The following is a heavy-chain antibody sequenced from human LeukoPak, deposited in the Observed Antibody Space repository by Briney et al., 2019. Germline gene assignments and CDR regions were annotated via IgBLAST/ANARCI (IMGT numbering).Heavy chain of an antibody. J-gene: IGHJ6*02. Sequence: PGGSLRLSCAASGFTFSSYGMHWVRQAPGKGLEWVAVISYDGGNKYYADSVKGRFTISRDNSKNTLYLQMNSLRAEDTAVYYCANPVLYCSSTSCYAGYGMDVWGQGTTVTVSS. V-gene: IGHV3-30*18. CDR1: GFTFSSYG. CDR3: ANPVLYCSSTSCYAGYGMDV. D-gene: IGHD2-2*01. CDR2: ISYDGGNK.